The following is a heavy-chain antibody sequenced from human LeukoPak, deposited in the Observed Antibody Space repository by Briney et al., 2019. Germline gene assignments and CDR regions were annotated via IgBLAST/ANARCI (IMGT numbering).Heavy chain of an antibody. CDR2: ISSSSSTI. Sequence: PGGSLRLSCTASGFTFSSYSMNWVRQAPGKGREWVSFISSSSSTIYYADSVKGRFTISRDNAKNSLYLQMNSLGAEDTAVYYCARDRGGSYSAIDYWGQGTLVAVSS. CDR3: ARDRGGSYSAIDY. D-gene: IGHD1-26*01. V-gene: IGHV3-48*04. J-gene: IGHJ4*02. CDR1: GFTFSSYS.